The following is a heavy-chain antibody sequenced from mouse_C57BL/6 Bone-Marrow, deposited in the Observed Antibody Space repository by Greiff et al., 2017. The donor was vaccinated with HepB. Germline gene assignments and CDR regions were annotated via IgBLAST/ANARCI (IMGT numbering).Heavy chain of an antibody. CDR1: GYTFTSYW. CDR2: IYPSDSET. CDR3: ARRRETAQARGWFAY. V-gene: IGHV1-61*01. D-gene: IGHD3-2*02. J-gene: IGHJ3*01. Sequence: QVQLKESGAELVRPGSSVKLSCKASGYTFTSYWMDWVKQRPGQGLEWIGNIYPSDSETHYNQKFKDKATLTVDKSSSTAYMQLSSLTSEDSAVYYCARRRETAQARGWFAYWGQGTLVTVSA.